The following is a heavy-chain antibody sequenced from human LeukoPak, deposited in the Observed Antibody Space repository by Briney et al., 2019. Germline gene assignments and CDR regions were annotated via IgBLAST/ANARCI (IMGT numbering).Heavy chain of an antibody. Sequence: GGPLRLSCEASGFTFSHYWMHWVRQAPGKGLVWVSRTNTDGSSTSYVDSVKGRFTISRDNANNTMYLQMNSLRAEDTAMYYCVPTDSSGLDWGQGTLVTVSS. D-gene: IGHD3-22*01. CDR3: VPTDSSGLD. CDR1: GFTFSHYW. J-gene: IGHJ4*02. CDR2: TNTDGSST. V-gene: IGHV3-74*01.